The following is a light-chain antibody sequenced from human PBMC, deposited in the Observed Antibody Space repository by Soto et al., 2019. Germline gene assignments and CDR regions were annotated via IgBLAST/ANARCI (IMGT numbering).Light chain of an antibody. CDR1: QSISSW. CDR3: QQYNTYPLT. J-gene: IGKJ4*01. CDR2: KAS. Sequence: DIQMTQSPSTLSASVGDRVTITCRASQSISSWLAWYQQKPGKAPKLLIYKASNLESGVPSRFSGSGSGTEFTLTISGLQPDDFAPYFCQQYNTYPLTFGGGTKVEIK. V-gene: IGKV1-5*03.